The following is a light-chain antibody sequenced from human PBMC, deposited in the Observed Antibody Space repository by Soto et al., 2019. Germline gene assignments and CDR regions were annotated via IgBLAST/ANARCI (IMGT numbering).Light chain of an antibody. V-gene: IGKV4-1*01. CDR2: WAS. Sequence: DIVMTQSPESLAVSLGERATINCKSSQNLLYSSNNKNYLAWYQQKPRQPPKLLIYWASTRESGVPDRFSGGGSGTDFTLTISSLQAEDVAVYYCQQYYTTPLTFGGGTKVEVK. CDR3: QQYYTTPLT. J-gene: IGKJ4*01. CDR1: QNLLYSSNNKNY.